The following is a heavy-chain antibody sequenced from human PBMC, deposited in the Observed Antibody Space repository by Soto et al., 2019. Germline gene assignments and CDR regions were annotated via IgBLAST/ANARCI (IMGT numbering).Heavy chain of an antibody. CDR1: GFTFSSYA. CDR2: ISGSGGST. V-gene: IGHV3-23*01. D-gene: IGHD2-15*01. CDR3: AKDVESGPYGEGRNWFDP. J-gene: IGHJ5*02. Sequence: EVQLLESGGGLVQPGGSLRLSCAASGFTFSSYAMSWVRQAPGKGLEWVSAISGSGGSTYYADSVKGRFTISRDNSKNTLYLQMNSLRAEDTAVYYCAKDVESGPYGEGRNWFDPWGQGTLVTVSS.